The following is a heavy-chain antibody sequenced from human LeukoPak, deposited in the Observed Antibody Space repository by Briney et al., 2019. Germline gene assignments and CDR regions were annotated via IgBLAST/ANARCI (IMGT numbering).Heavy chain of an antibody. V-gene: IGHV4-34*01. CDR3: ARVSGEGGWYNDY. CDR1: GGSFSGYY. J-gene: IGHJ4*02. D-gene: IGHD6-19*01. Sequence: PSETLSLTCAVYGGSFSGYYWSWVRQPPGKGLEWIGEIYHSGSTNYNPSLKSRVTISVDKSKNQFSLKLSSVTAADTAVYYCARVSGEGGWYNDYWGQGTLVTVSS. CDR2: IYHSGST.